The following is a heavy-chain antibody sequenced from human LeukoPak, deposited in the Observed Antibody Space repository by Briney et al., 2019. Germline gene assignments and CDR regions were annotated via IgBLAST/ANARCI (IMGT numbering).Heavy chain of an antibody. V-gene: IGHV1-69*13. J-gene: IGHJ6*03. CDR3: ARGLDYYYYMDV. Sequence: SVKVSCKASGGTFSSYAISWVRQAPGQGLEWMGGIIPIFGTANYAQKFQGRVTITADESTSTAYMELSSLRSEDTAVYYCARGLDYYYYMDVWGKGTTVTISS. CDR2: IIPIFGTA. CDR1: GGTFSSYA.